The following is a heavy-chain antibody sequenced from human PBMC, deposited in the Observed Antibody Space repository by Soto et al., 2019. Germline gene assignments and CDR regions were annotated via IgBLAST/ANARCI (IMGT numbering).Heavy chain of an antibody. J-gene: IGHJ4*02. Sequence: VQLLESGGGLVQPGGSLRLSCAASGFTFSSYGMTWVRQAPGKGLEWVSFSSATGAGTYYADSVKGRFTISRDNSKDTLYLHMSSLRADDTAVYYCAKDRRAGGNYGFYSAFWGQGALVIVSS. V-gene: IGHV3-23*01. CDR2: SSATGAGT. D-gene: IGHD1-7*01. CDR1: GFTFSSYG. CDR3: AKDRRAGGNYGFYSAF.